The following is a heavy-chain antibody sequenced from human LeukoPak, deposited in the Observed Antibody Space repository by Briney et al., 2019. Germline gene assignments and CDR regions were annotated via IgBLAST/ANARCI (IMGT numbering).Heavy chain of an antibody. CDR3: ARQSLGASGLDH. CDR1: GFTFNSHH. J-gene: IGHJ4*02. Sequence: GGSLRLSCAVSGFTFNSHHIHWVRQAPNKGLDWVAVVPHDGTSPSHAASVNGRFTISRDNSKDTVFLQMNSLRVDDTAIYYCARQSLGASGLDHWGQGVLVTVSS. V-gene: IGHV3-30*03. CDR2: VPHDGTSP. D-gene: IGHD1-26*01.